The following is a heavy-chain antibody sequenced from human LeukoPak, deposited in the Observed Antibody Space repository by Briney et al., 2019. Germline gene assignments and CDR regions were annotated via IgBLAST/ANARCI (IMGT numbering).Heavy chain of an antibody. CDR1: GYTLTELS. CDR2: FDPEDGET. D-gene: IGHD1-7*01. J-gene: IGHJ4*02. V-gene: IGHV1-24*01. Sequence: ASVTVSFKVSGYTLTELSMHWVRQAPGKGLEWMGGFDPEDGETIYAQKFQGRVTMTEDTSTDTAYMELSSLRSEDTAVYYCATDKTTGTTLDYWGQGTLVTVSS. CDR3: ATDKTTGTTLDY.